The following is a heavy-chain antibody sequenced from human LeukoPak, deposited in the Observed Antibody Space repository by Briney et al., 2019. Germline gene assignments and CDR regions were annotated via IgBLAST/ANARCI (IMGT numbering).Heavy chain of an antibody. J-gene: IGHJ1*01. D-gene: IGHD1-1*01. Sequence: PSETLSPTCTVSGGSISSSNYYWGWVRQSPGKGLEWIGSIYYSGSTYYNPSLKSRVTISVDTSKNQFSLKLSSVTAADTAVYYCASDRTERWNGEYFQHWGQGTLVTVSS. CDR3: ASDRTERWNGEYFQH. V-gene: IGHV4-39*01. CDR2: IYYSGST. CDR1: GGSISSSNYY.